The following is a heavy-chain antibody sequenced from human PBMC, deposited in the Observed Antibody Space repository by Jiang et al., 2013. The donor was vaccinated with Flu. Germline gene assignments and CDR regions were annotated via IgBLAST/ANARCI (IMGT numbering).Heavy chain of an antibody. CDR3: ARIPPKATTDHFDY. CDR2: IDWDDDK. D-gene: IGHD5-24*01. CDR1: GLSLSASGTR. J-gene: IGHJ4*02. Sequence: KPTQTLTLTCTSSGLSLSASGTRVSWIRQPPGKALEWLARIDWDDDKFYSTSLKTRLTISKDTSKNQVVLTMTNMDPVDTGTYYCARIPPKATTDHFDYWGQGTLITVSS. V-gene: IGHV2-70*04.